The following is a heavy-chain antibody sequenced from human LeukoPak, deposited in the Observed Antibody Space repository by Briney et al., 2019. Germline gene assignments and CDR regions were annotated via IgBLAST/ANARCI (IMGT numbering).Heavy chain of an antibody. Sequence: GGSLRLSCAASGFTFRNYGMHWVRQAPGKGLEWVGRIKSKTDGGTTDYAAPVKGRFTISRDDSKNTLYLQMNSLKTEDTAVYYCTTDRPDGFDYWGQGTLVTVSS. J-gene: IGHJ4*02. V-gene: IGHV3-15*01. CDR1: GFTFRNYG. D-gene: IGHD1-14*01. CDR3: TTDRPDGFDY. CDR2: IKSKTDGGTT.